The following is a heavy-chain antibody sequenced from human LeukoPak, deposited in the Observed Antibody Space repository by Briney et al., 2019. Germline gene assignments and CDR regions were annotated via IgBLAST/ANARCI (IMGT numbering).Heavy chain of an antibody. CDR1: GFTFDDYA. Sequence: SLRLSCAASGFTFDDYAMHWVRQAPGKGLEWVSGISWNSGSIGYADSVKGRFTISRDNAKNSLYLQVNSLRAEDTALYYCAKASLFEYYFDYWGQGTLVTVSS. CDR3: AKASLFEYYFDY. CDR2: ISWNSGSI. J-gene: IGHJ4*02. V-gene: IGHV3-9*01.